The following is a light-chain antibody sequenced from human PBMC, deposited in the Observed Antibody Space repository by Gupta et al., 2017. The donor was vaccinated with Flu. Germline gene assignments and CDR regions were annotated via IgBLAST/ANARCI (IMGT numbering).Light chain of an antibody. CDR1: QSVSSN. Sequence: EIVMTPSLATLSVSQGERATLSCRASQSVSSNLAWYQQKPGQAPRLLIYGASTRATGIPARFSGSGSGTESTLTISSLQSEDFAVYYCQQYNNWPPSFGQGTKLEIK. CDR3: QQYNNWPPS. CDR2: GAS. V-gene: IGKV3-15*01. J-gene: IGKJ2*03.